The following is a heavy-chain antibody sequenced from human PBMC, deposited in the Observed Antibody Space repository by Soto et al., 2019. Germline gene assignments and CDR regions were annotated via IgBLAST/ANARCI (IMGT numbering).Heavy chain of an antibody. CDR2: IYPGDSDT. CDR3: AASIFYYGMDV. J-gene: IGHJ6*02. Sequence: PGESLKISCKGSGYTFTNYWIGWERQMPGKGLEWMGIIYPGDSDTKYNPSFQGQVTISADKSITPTYLRWTSLKASDTAIYYCAASIFYYGMDVWGQGTTVTVSS. CDR1: GYTFTNYW. V-gene: IGHV5-51*01.